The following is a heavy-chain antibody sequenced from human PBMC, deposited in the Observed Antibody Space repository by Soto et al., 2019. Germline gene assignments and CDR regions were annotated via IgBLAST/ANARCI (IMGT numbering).Heavy chain of an antibody. CDR1: GGSISSGYFH. CDR2: IHYTGRS. J-gene: IGHJ6*02. CDR3: AREDDGGDRDYYGLDV. D-gene: IGHD2-21*02. V-gene: IGHV4-30-4*08. Sequence: SETLSLTCAVSGGSISSGYFHWTWIRQSPGKVLEWIGDIHYTGRSRYNPSVKSRLTMAVDTTKNQFSLQLTSVTAADTAVYFCAREDDGGDRDYYGLDVWGQGTTVTVSS.